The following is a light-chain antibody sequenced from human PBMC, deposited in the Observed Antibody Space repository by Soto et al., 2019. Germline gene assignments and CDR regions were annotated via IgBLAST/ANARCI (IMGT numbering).Light chain of an antibody. CDR2: EGN. CDR1: SSDVGSYNL. V-gene: IGLV2-23*03. Sequence: QSALTQPASVSGSPGQSITISCTGTSSDVGSYNLVSWYQQHPGKAPTLMISEGNKRPSGVSNRFSGSKSGNTASLSSSGIEAEDVADYYCCSYAGSSTFVVFGGGTKLTVL. J-gene: IGLJ2*01. CDR3: CSYAGSSTFVV.